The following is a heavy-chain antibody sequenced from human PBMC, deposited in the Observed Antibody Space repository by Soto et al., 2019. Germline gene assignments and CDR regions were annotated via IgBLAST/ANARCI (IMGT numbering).Heavy chain of an antibody. CDR2: IIPIFGTA. J-gene: IGHJ6*02. Sequence: SVKVSCKASGGTFSSYAISWVRQAPRQGLEWMGGIIPIFGTANYAQKFQGRVTITADESTSTAYMELSSLRSEDTAVYYCASGYCGSTSCSPYYYYYGMDVWGQGTTVTVSS. D-gene: IGHD2-2*01. V-gene: IGHV1-69*13. CDR1: GGTFSSYA. CDR3: ASGYCGSTSCSPYYYYYGMDV.